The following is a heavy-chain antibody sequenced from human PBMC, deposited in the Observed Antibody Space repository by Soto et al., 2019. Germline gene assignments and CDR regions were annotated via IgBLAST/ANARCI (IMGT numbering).Heavy chain of an antibody. CDR2: IWYDGSNK. J-gene: IGHJ4*02. Sequence: HPGGSLRLSCAASGFTFSSYGMHWVRQAPGKGLEWVAVIWYDGSNKYYADSVKGRFTISRDNSKNTLYLQMNSLRAEDTAVYYCAREGPQYYDFWSATPRPFDYWGQGTLVTVSS. CDR3: AREGPQYYDFWSATPRPFDY. V-gene: IGHV3-33*01. CDR1: GFTFSSYG. D-gene: IGHD3-3*01.